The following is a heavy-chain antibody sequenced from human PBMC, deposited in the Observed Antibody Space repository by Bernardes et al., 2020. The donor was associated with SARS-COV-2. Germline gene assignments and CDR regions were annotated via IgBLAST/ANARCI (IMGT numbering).Heavy chain of an antibody. J-gene: IGHJ4*02. CDR1: GFTFSSYW. CDR3: VRGPSDGHGRFEY. CDR2: INSDGRTT. V-gene: IGHV3-74*01. Sequence: GGSLRLSCAASGFTFSSYWTHWVSQGPGKGLVWVSRINSDGRTTTYADSVKGRFTISRDNAKNTLYLQMNSLRAEDTAVYYCVRGPSDGHGRFEYWGQGALVTVSS.